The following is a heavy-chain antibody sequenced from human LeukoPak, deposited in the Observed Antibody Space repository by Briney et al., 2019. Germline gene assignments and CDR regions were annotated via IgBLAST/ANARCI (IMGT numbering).Heavy chain of an antibody. CDR3: ARDRLEAVTDDDYFDY. CDR1: GFSFSTYG. D-gene: IGHD2-21*02. J-gene: IGHJ4*02. CDR2: IWYDGSNK. Sequence: GGSLRLSCAASGFSFSTYGMHWVRQAPGKGLEWVAVIWYDGSNKYYADSVKGRFTISRDNSKNTVYLQMNSLRAEDTGVYYCARDRLEAVTDDDYFDYWGQGTLVTVSS. V-gene: IGHV3-33*01.